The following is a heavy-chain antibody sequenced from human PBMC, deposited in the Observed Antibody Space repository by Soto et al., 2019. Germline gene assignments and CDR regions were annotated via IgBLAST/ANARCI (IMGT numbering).Heavy chain of an antibody. CDR3: ARVMTTVTTLDY. D-gene: IGHD4-17*01. CDR2: IYYSGST. CDR1: GGSISSGDYY. Sequence: KPSETLSLTCTVSGGSISSGDYYWSWIRQPPGKGLEWIGYIYYSGSTYYNPSLKSRVTISVDTSKNQFSLKLSSVTAADTAVYYCARVMTTVTTLDYWGQGTLVTVSS. V-gene: IGHV4-30-4*01. J-gene: IGHJ4*02.